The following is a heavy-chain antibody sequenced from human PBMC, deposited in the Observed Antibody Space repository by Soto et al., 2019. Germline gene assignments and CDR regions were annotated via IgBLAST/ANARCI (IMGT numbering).Heavy chain of an antibody. D-gene: IGHD2-15*01. CDR1: GESISSSSYY. Sequence: SETLSLTCIVSGESISSSSYYLGWIRQPPGKGLEWIGSIYYSGSTYYNPSLKSRVTISVDTSKNQFSLKLRSVTDAATAVYYCARHGVGYGMDVWGQGTTVTVSS. CDR2: IYYSGST. J-gene: IGHJ6*02. V-gene: IGHV4-39*01. CDR3: ARHGVGYGMDV.